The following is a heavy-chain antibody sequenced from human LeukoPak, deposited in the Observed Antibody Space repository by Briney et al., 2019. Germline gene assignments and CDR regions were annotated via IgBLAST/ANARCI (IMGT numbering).Heavy chain of an antibody. J-gene: IGHJ5*02. CDR2: INPNSGGT. CDR1: GYTFTGYY. V-gene: IGHV1-2*02. CDR3: ARDQEAGSYYKRFDP. Sequence: ASVKVSCKASGYTFTGYYMHWVRQAPGQGLEWMGWINPNSGGTNYAQKFQGRVTMTRDTSISTAYMELSRLRSDGTAVYYCARDQEAGSYYKRFDPWGQGTLVTVSS. D-gene: IGHD3-10*01.